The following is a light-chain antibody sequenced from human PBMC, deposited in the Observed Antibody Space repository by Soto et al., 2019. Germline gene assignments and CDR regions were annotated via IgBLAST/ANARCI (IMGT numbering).Light chain of an antibody. CDR3: QQRGNWPPIT. CDR1: QSVSRF. V-gene: IGKV3-11*01. J-gene: IGKJ5*01. Sequence: ETVLTQAPATLSLSPGERATLSCRASQSVSRFLAWYQQKPGQAPRLLIYDASNRATGIPARFSGSGSGTDFTLTISSLEPEDFAVYYCQQRGNWPPITFGQGTRRRL. CDR2: DAS.